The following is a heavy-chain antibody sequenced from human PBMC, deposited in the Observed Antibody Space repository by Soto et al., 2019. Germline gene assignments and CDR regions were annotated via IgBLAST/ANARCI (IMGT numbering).Heavy chain of an antibody. CDR3: AKAPYSYAPPGFY. J-gene: IGHJ4*02. V-gene: IGHV3-23*01. CDR2: ISGSGGST. D-gene: IGHD5-18*01. Sequence: EVQRLESGGGLVQPGGSLRLACAASGFTFSSYAMSWVRQSPGQGLEWVSAISGSGGSTYYADSVKGRFTISRDNSKNTLYLQMNSLRAEDTAVYYCAKAPYSYAPPGFYWGQGTLVTVSS. CDR1: GFTFSSYA.